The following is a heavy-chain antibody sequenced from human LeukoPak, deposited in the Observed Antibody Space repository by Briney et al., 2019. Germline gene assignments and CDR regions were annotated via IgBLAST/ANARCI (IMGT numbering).Heavy chain of an antibody. D-gene: IGHD3-10*01. CDR3: AVTMVRGVESDY. Sequence: ASVKVSCKASGYTFTGYYMHWVRQAPGQGLEWMGRINPNSGGTNYAQKFQGRVTMTRVTSISTAYMELSRLRSDDTAVYYCAVTMVRGVESDYWGQGTLVTVSS. J-gene: IGHJ4*02. CDR2: INPNSGGT. CDR1: GYTFTGYY. V-gene: IGHV1-2*06.